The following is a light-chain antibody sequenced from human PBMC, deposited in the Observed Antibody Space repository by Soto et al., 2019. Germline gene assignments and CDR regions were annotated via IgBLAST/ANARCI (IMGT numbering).Light chain of an antibody. Sequence: QSALTQPRSVSGSPGQSVTISCAGTSSDVGGYNYVSWYQQYPGKAPKLMISDVSKRPSGVPDRFSGSKSGNTASLTISGLQAEDEADYYCCSYAGTYTPVVFDGGTKLTVL. J-gene: IGLJ2*01. CDR3: CSYAGTYTPVV. V-gene: IGLV2-11*01. CDR1: SSDVGGYNY. CDR2: DVS.